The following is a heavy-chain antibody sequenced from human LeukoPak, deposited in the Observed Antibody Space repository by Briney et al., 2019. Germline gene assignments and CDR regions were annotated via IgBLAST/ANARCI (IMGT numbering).Heavy chain of an antibody. CDR3: ARNHVGAFDT. CDR1: GGSISSSSYY. D-gene: IGHD1-14*01. Sequence: PSETLSLTCTVSGGSISSSSYYWGWIRQPPGKGLEWIGSIYYSGSTYYNPSLKSRVTISVDTSKNQFSLKLSSVTAADTAVYYCARNHVGAFDTWGQGTMVTVSS. J-gene: IGHJ3*02. CDR2: IYYSGST. V-gene: IGHV4-39*01.